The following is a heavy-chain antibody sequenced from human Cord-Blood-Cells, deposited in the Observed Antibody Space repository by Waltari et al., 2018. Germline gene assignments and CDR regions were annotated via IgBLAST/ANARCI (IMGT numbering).Heavy chain of an antibody. CDR1: GGSISSSSYY. CDR2: IYYSGST. J-gene: IGHJ4*02. D-gene: IGHD6-13*01. V-gene: IGHV4-39*01. CDR3: ARLAGSSWYNFDY. Sequence: QLQLQESGPGLVKPSETLSLTCTVSGGSISSSSYYWGWIRQPPGKGLEWIGSIYYSGSTYYNPSLKSRVTISVDTSKNQFSLKLSSVTAADTAVYYCARLAGSSWYNFDYRGQGTLVTVSS.